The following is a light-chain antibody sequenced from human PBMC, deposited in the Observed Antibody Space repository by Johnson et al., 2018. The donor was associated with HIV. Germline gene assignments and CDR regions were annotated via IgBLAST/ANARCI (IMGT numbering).Light chain of an antibody. V-gene: IGLV1-51*02. CDR3: GTWDSSLSAAYV. CDR1: SSNIGNNY. J-gene: IGLJ1*01. CDR2: ENN. Sequence: QSVLTQPPSVSAAPGQKVTISCSGSSSNIGNNYVSWYQQLPGTAPKLLIYENNKRPSGIPDRFSGSKSGTSATLGITGLQTGDEADYYCGTWDSSLSAAYVFVTVTKVTVL.